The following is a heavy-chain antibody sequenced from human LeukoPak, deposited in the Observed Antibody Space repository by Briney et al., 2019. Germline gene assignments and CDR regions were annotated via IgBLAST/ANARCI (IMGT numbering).Heavy chain of an antibody. CDR3: ASITMVRGVISYFQH. J-gene: IGHJ1*01. CDR2: IIPIFGTA. Sequence: SVKVSCKASGYTFTGYYMHWVRQAPGQGLEWMGGIIPIFGTANYAQKFQGRVTITADKSTSTAYMELSSLRSGDTAVYYCASITMVRGVISYFQHWGQGTLVTVSS. D-gene: IGHD3-10*01. CDR1: GYTFTGYY. V-gene: IGHV1-69*06.